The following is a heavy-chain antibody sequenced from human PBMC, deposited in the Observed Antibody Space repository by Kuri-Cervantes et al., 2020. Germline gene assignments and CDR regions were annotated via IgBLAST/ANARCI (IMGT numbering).Heavy chain of an antibody. V-gene: IGHV4-59*01. CDR2: ISYTGST. CDR1: GGSFSNYY. CDR3: ARHRLEWGSGSRYHYGMDV. Sequence: GSLRLSCTISGGSFSNYYWTWIRQPPGKGLEGIGYISYTGSTNYNPSLKSRVTISIDTSKNQFSLRLNSVTAADTAVYYCARHRLEWGSGSRYHYGMDVWGQGTTVTVSS. J-gene: IGHJ6*02. D-gene: IGHD3-10*01.